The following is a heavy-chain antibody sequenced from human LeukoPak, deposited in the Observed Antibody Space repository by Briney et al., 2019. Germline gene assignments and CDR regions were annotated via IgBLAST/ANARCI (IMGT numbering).Heavy chain of an antibody. D-gene: IGHD3-22*01. J-gene: IGHJ4*02. CDR1: GFTVSSNY. CDR3: ARDGALYYDSSGYYSGLDY. V-gene: IGHV3-66*01. CDR2: IYSGGST. Sequence: GGSLRLSCAASGFTVSSNYMSWVRQAPGKGLEWVSVIYSGGSTYYADSVKGRFTISRDNSKNTLYLQMNSLRAEDTAVYFCARDGALYYDSSGYYSGLDYWGQGTLVTVSS.